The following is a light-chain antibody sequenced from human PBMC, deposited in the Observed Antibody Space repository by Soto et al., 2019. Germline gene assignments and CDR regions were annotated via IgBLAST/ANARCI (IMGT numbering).Light chain of an antibody. CDR3: SSYTSFSTVA. Sequence: QSALTQPASVSGSPGQSITISCTGTSSDVGGYNYVSWYQQHPGKVPKLMIYEVSNRPSGVSNRFSGSKSGNTASLTISGLQAEDEADYYCSSYTSFSTVAFGGGTKLTVL. CDR1: SSDVGGYNY. CDR2: EVS. J-gene: IGLJ2*01. V-gene: IGLV2-14*01.